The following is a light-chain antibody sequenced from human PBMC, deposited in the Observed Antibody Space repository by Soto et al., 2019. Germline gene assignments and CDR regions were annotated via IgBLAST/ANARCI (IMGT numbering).Light chain of an antibody. V-gene: IGLV2-23*01. Sequence: QSALTQPASVSGSPGQSVSIPCTGTNSEVGGYNLVSWYQQQPGKPPRLIIYDTTRGPSGVPYRFSGSKSGDTATLTISGLQAEDEADYYCCQYDGSGIPWVFGGGTKLTVL. J-gene: IGLJ3*02. CDR1: NSEVGGYNL. CDR2: DTT. CDR3: CQYDGSGIPWV.